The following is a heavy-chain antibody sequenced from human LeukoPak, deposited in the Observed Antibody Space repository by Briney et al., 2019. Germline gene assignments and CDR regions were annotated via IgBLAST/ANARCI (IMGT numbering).Heavy chain of an antibody. D-gene: IGHD6-6*01. CDR2: MWYDGSNK. J-gene: IGHJ5*02. CDR3: TRKAAPGVGSWFDP. Sequence: GGSLRLSCAASGFTFSSFGMHWVRQAPGKGLEWGALMWYDGSNKYYADSVKGRFTISRDISKNSLYLQMNSLRAEDTAVYYCTRKAAPGVGSWFDPWGQGTLVTVSS. CDR1: GFTFSSFG. V-gene: IGHV3-33*01.